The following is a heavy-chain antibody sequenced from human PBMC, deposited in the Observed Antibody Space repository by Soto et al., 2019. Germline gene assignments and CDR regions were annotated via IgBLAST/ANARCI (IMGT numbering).Heavy chain of an antibody. Sequence: PSETLSLTCVVSGYSINNGYYWGWIRQPPGKGLEWIGSIYHSGSTYYNPSLKGRVTISVDTSKNQFSLKLNFVTAVDTAVYYCARAVSIVVVPASGWFDPWGQGTLVTVSS. CDR3: ARAVSIVVVPASGWFDP. CDR1: GYSINNGYY. CDR2: IYHSGST. V-gene: IGHV4-38-2*01. J-gene: IGHJ5*02. D-gene: IGHD2-2*01.